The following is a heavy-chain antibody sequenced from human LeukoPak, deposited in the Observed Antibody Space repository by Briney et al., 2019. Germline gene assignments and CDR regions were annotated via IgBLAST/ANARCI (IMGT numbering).Heavy chain of an antibody. J-gene: IGHJ6*02. CDR2: IGGGGDST. D-gene: IGHD3-22*01. CDR1: GFTFGSSP. Sequence: PGGSLRLSCVASGFTFGSSPMSWVRQAPGKGLEWVSTIGGGGDSTFYADSVKGRFTISRDNAKNSLYLQMNSLRAEDTAVYYCARDLSSGYYYYYGMDVWGQGTTVTVSS. V-gene: IGHV3-23*01. CDR3: ARDLSSGYYYYYGMDV.